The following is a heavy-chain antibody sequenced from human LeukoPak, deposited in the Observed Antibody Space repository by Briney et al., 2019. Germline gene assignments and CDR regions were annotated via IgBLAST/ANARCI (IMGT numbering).Heavy chain of an antibody. D-gene: IGHD6-6*01. CDR3: ARADHSSSLFDY. V-gene: IGHV1-69*13. J-gene: IGHJ4*02. CDR1: GYTFTSYY. CDR2: IIPIFGTA. Sequence: SVKVSXKASGYTFTSYYMHWVRQAPGQGLEWMGGIIPIFGTANYAQKFQGRVTITADESTSTAYMELSSLRSEDTAVYYCARADHSSSLFDYWGQGTLVTVSS.